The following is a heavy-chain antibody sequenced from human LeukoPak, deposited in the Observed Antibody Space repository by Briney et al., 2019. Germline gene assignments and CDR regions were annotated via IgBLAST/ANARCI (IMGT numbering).Heavy chain of an antibody. D-gene: IGHD1-26*01. Sequence: GGSLRLSCAASGFTFSDHYMDWVRQAPGKGLEWVGRIRNKANSHTTEYPASVKGRFIISRDDSKNSLYLQMNSLKTEDTAIYYCAKDRTVGASYWYFDLWGRGTLVTVSS. CDR3: AKDRTVGASYWYFDL. V-gene: IGHV3-72*01. CDR2: IRNKANSHTT. CDR1: GFTFSDHY. J-gene: IGHJ2*01.